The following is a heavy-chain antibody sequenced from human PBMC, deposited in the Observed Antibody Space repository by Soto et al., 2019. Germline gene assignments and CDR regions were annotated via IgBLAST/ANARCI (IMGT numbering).Heavy chain of an antibody. J-gene: IGHJ4*02. CDR3: AKRSGAGGHFDY. CDR2: VSIGGST. D-gene: IGHD2-15*01. CDR1: GFTFSSYA. V-gene: IGHV3-23*01. Sequence: GGSLRLSCAASGFTFSSYAMGWVRQGPGKGLEWVAVVSIGGSTHYADSVRGRFTISRDNSKNTLSLQMNSLTAEDTAVYFCAKRSGAGGHFDYWGQGALVTVSS.